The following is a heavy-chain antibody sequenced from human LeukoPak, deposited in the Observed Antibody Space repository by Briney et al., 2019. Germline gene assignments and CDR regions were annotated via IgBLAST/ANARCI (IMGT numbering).Heavy chain of an antibody. J-gene: IGHJ3*02. CDR3: AHIRGSSWDDAFDI. CDR1: GFTFRSHA. CDR2: IYENGGTT. D-gene: IGHD6-13*01. Sequence: PGGSLRLSCVGSGFTFRSHAMSWVRQAPEKGLEFVTGIYENGGTTYYADSVKGRFTISRDNSKNTLYLQMNSLRAEDTAVYYCAHIRGSSWDDAFDIWGQGTMVTVSS. V-gene: IGHV3-23*05.